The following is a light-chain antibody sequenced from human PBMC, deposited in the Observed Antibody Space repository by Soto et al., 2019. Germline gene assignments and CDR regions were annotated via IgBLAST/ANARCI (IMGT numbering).Light chain of an antibody. V-gene: IGKV1-5*03. Sequence: DILLTQSPSTLSASVGDRVTISCRASQSINKWLAWYQHKPGKAPNLLIYEVSTLHSGVPSRFSGSGSGTRFTLTISSLRPDDFATYYCQHYSGDRATFGPGTKVEI. J-gene: IGKJ1*01. CDR3: QHYSGDRAT. CDR1: QSINKW. CDR2: EVS.